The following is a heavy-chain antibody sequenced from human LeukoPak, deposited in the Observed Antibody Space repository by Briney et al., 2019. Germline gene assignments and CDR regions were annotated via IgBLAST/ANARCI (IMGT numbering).Heavy chain of an antibody. CDR3: AKGRGYYDSSEHAFDI. Sequence: PGGSLRLSCAASGFTFSSYAMSWVRQAPGKGLEWVSAISGSGGSTYYADSVKGRFTISRDNSKNTLYLQMNSLRAEDTAVYYCAKGRGYYDSSEHAFDIWGQGTMVTVSS. CDR1: GFTFSSYA. V-gene: IGHV3-23*01. J-gene: IGHJ3*02. D-gene: IGHD3-22*01. CDR2: ISGSGGST.